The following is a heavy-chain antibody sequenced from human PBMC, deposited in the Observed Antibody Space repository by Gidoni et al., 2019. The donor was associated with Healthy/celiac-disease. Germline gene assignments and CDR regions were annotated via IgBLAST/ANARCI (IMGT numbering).Heavy chain of an antibody. CDR2: IKSKTDGGTT. CDR1: GFTFSNAW. J-gene: IGHJ4*02. D-gene: IGHD6-13*01. CDR3: TTEIEHSSSWYDY. V-gene: IGHV3-15*01. Sequence: EVQLVESGGGLVKPGGSLRLSCAASGFTFSNAWMSWVRQAPGKGLEWVGRIKSKTDGGTTDYAAPVKGRFTISRDDSKNTLYLQMNSLKTEDTAVYYCTTEIEHSSSWYDYWGQGTLVTVSS.